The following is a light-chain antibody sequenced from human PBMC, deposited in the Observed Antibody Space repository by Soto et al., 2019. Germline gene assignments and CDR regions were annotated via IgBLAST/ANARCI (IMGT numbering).Light chain of an antibody. CDR3: QQANSFPIT. V-gene: IGKV1-12*01. CDR2: ATS. CDR1: QGMSSW. J-gene: IGKJ5*01. Sequence: DIQMTQSPSSVSASVGDRVTITCRASQGMSSWLAWYQQKPGKAPKLLIYATSSLQSGVPSRFSGSGSGTDCTLTISSLQPEDFATYYCQQANSFPITFGQGTRLEIQ.